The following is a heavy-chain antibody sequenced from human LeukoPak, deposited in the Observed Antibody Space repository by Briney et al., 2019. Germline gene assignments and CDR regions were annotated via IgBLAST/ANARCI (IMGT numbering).Heavy chain of an antibody. CDR1: GFTFTTYS. Sequence: RPGGSLRLSCVASGFTFTTYSMNWVRQAPGKGLEWVASISVTSYWIYYADSVKGRFTISRDNAKNSLFLQMNSLRADDTAIYYCAREVTGDSSSPTSFDSWGQGTRVTVSS. J-gene: IGHJ4*02. CDR2: ISVTSYWI. CDR3: AREVTGDSSSPTSFDS. V-gene: IGHV3-21*01. D-gene: IGHD6-13*01.